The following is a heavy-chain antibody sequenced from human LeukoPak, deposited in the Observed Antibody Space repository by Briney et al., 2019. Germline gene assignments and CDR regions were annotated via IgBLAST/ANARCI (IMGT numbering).Heavy chain of an antibody. CDR1: GFSFGSYG. V-gene: IGHV3-30*02. Sequence: GGSLRLSCAASGFSFGSYGMHWVRQAPGKGLEWVAFIRYGGSHRFYADSVRGRFTISRDNPKNTLYLQMNSLRGEDTAVYFCARDSGTWFYLQDWGQGTLVTVSS. CDR2: IRYGGSHR. J-gene: IGHJ1*01. D-gene: IGHD2/OR15-2a*01. CDR3: ARDSGTWFYLQD.